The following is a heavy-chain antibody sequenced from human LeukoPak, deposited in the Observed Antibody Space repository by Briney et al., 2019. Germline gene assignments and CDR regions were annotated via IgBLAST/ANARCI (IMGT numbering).Heavy chain of an antibody. J-gene: IGHJ4*02. D-gene: IGHD3-3*01. V-gene: IGHV3-7*04. CDR3: ARAVSSGYYNLYFDL. CDR2: IKQDGSEK. Sequence: GGSLRLSCAASGFTFSSYWMNWVRQAQGKGLEWVANIKQDGSEKFYVDSAKGRFTISRDNAKNSVYLQMNFLRAEDTAVYYCARAVSSGYYNLYFDLWGQGTLVTVSS. CDR1: GFTFSSYW.